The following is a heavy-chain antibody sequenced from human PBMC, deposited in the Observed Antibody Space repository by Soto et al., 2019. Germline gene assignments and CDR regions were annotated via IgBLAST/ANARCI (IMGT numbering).Heavy chain of an antibody. CDR1: GGTFSSYA. CDR2: IIPISGTA. CDR3: VAGGYCSGGSCQHMDV. Sequence: SVKVSCKASGGTFSSYAISWVLQAPGQGLEWMGGIIPISGTAVYAQKFQGRVTITRDTSTSTAYMELSSLRSEDTAVYYCVAGGYCSGGSCQHMDVWGKGTTVTVSS. J-gene: IGHJ6*03. V-gene: IGHV1-69*05. D-gene: IGHD2-15*01.